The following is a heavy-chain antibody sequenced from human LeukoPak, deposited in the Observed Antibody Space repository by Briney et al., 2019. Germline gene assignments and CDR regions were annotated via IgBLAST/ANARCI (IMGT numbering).Heavy chain of an antibody. CDR3: ARGGWYPESFQH. J-gene: IGHJ1*01. CDR2: IYYSGST. Sequence: SETLSLTCTVSGGSISSYYWNWIRQPPGKGLEWIGYIYYSGSTNYNPSLKSRVTISVDTSKNQFSLKLSSVTAADTAVYYCARGGWYPESFQHWGQGALVTVYS. D-gene: IGHD6-19*01. CDR1: GGSISSYY. V-gene: IGHV4-59*01.